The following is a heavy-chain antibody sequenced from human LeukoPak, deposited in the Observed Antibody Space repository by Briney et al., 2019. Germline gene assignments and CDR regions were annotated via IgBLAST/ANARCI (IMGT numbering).Heavy chain of an antibody. Sequence: SETLSLTCAVSGDSMTNYYWSWIRQPAGQGLEWIGHIYVSGRTNYNPSFKSRISMSIDTSKKQFSLNLTSVSAADTAVYFCARDRWELTPAKGWFDSWGQGTLVTVSS. CDR2: IYVSGRT. D-gene: IGHD1-26*01. CDR3: ARDRWELTPAKGWFDS. J-gene: IGHJ5*01. V-gene: IGHV4-4*07. CDR1: GDSMTNYY.